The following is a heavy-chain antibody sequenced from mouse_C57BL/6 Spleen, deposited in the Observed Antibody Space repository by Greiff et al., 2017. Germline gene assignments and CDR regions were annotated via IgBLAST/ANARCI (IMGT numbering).Heavy chain of an antibody. CDR3: ARCAKWLRQGGLDY. CDR2: ISSGGSYT. Sequence: EVQRVESGGDLVKPGGSLKLSCAASGFTFSSYGMSWVRQTPDKRLEWVATISSGGSYTDYPDSVKGRFTISRDNAKNTLYLQMSSLKSEDTAMYYCARCAKWLRQGGLDYWGQGTTLTVSS. J-gene: IGHJ2*01. D-gene: IGHD2-2*01. CDR1: GFTFSSYG. V-gene: IGHV5-6*01.